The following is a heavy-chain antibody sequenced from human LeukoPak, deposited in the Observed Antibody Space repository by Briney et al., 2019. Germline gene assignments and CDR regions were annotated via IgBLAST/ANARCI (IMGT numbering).Heavy chain of an antibody. CDR1: GFTFNTYT. V-gene: IGHV3-21*01. D-gene: IGHD6-19*01. Sequence: GGSLRLSCAASGFTFNTYTMNWARQAPGKGLEWLSSLDSSGAYIFYADSVKGRFIISRDNAKNSLYLQMNSLRAEDTAVYYCARGAENRPMLAVAGTRDAFDIWGQGTMVTVSS. CDR3: ARGAENRPMLAVAGTRDAFDI. CDR2: LDSSGAYI. J-gene: IGHJ3*02.